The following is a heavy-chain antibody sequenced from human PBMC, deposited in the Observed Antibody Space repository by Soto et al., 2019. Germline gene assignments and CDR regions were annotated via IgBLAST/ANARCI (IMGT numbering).Heavy chain of an antibody. Sequence: QVQLVESGGGVVQPGRSLRLSCAASGFTFSSYGMHWVRQAPGKGLEWVAVISYDGSNKYYADSVKGRFTISRDNSKNTLYLQMNSLRAEDTAVYYCAKDSGGSYHNYVPYYYYYGMDVWGQGTTVTVSS. CDR3: AKDSGGSYHNYVPYYYYYGMDV. D-gene: IGHD1-26*01. CDR1: GFTFSSYG. J-gene: IGHJ6*02. CDR2: ISYDGSNK. V-gene: IGHV3-30*18.